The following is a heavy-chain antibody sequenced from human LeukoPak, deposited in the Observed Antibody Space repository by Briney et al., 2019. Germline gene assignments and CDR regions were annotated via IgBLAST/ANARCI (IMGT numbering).Heavy chain of an antibody. D-gene: IGHD5-24*01. CDR1: GFTLSLAW. CDR3: VRDGDAYNFDF. J-gene: IGHJ4*02. Sequence: GGSLRLSCAPSGFTLSLAWMHWVRQAPGKGLEWVSRIKYDGSYTNYADSVKGRFTISRDNARNTLSLHMISLRAEDTAVYFCVRDGDAYNFDFWGQGVLVTVSS. V-gene: IGHV3-74*01. CDR2: IKYDGSYT.